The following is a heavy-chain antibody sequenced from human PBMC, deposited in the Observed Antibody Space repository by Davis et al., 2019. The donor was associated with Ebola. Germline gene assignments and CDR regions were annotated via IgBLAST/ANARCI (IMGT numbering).Heavy chain of an antibody. CDR1: GFTFSSYW. V-gene: IGHV3-7*01. D-gene: IGHD3-22*01. J-gene: IGHJ6*04. CDR2: IKQDGSEK. Sequence: GGSLRLSCAASGFTFSSYWMSWVRQAPGKGLEWVANIKQDGSEKYYADSVKGRFTISRDNAKNSLYLQMNSLRDEDTAVYYCAREGWKYYYDSSGYHTYYGMDVWGKGTTVTVSS. CDR3: AREGWKYYYDSSGYHTYYGMDV.